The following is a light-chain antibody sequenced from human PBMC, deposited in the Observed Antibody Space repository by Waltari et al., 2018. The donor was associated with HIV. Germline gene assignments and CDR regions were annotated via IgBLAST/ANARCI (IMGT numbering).Light chain of an antibody. CDR2: WAS. CDR3: QQYYSTPLT. Sequence: DIVMTQSPDSLAVSLGERATINCKSSQSVLSNSNNKNYLAWYQQKSGQSPNLLIYWASARESGVPDRFSGSGSGTDFSLSISSLQAEDVAVYYCQQYYSTPLTFGGGTKVEIK. CDR1: QSVLSNSNNKNY. V-gene: IGKV4-1*01. J-gene: IGKJ4*01.